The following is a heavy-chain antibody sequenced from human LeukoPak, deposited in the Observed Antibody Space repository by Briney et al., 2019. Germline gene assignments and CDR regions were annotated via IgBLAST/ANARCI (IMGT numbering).Heavy chain of an antibody. D-gene: IGHD1-26*01. CDR2: ISYDGSNK. CDR1: GFSFSSYA. CDR3: VRDHNSGSFNFDY. V-gene: IGHV3-30*04. Sequence: GGSLRLSCAASGFSFSSYAMHWVRQAPGKGLEWVAVISYDGSNKYYADSVKGRFTISRDNSKNTLYLQMNSLRAEDTAVYYCVRDHNSGSFNFDYWGQGTLVTVSS. J-gene: IGHJ4*02.